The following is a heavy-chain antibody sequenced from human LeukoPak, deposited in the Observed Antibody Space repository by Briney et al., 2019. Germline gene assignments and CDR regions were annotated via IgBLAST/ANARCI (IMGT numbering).Heavy chain of an antibody. CDR3: ATSSSWYYFDY. CDR1: GGSISSYY. Sequence: SETLSLTCTVSGGSISSYYWSWIRQPLGKGLEWIGYIYTSGSTNYSPSLKSRVTISVDTSKNQFSLKLSSVTAADTAVYYCATSSSWYYFDYWGQGTLVTVSS. J-gene: IGHJ4*02. V-gene: IGHV4-4*09. CDR2: IYTSGST. D-gene: IGHD6-13*01.